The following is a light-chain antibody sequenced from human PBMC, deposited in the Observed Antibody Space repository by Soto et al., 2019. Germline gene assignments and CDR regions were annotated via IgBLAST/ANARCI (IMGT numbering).Light chain of an antibody. V-gene: IGKV2-24*01. CDR3: QQANSFPLT. J-gene: IGKJ4*01. CDR2: KAS. Sequence: EIVMTQTPLSSAVTLGQPASISCRSSQSLVHSDGNTYLSWLHVGPGKAPKLLIYKASSLESGVPSRFSGSGSGTDFTLTISSLQPEDFATYYCQQANSFPLTFGGGTKVDIK. CDR1: QSLVHSDGNTY.